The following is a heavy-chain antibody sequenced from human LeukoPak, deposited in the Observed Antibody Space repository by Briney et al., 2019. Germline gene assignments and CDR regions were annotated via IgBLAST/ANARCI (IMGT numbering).Heavy chain of an antibody. CDR3: ARASDNDDYSLDYFYYMDV. D-gene: IGHD4-17*01. CDR1: GGSFSGYY. CDR2: INHGGST. V-gene: IGHV4-34*01. J-gene: IGHJ6*03. Sequence: SETLSLTCAVYGGSFSGYYWGWIRQTPGKGLEWIGEINHGGSTNYSPSLKSRVTMSVDTSTNQFSLNLDSVTAAATAVYYCARASDNDDYSLDYFYYMDVWGEGTTVTVSS.